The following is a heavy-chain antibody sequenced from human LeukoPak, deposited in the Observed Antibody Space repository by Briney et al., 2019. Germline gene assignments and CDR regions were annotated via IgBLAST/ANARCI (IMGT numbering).Heavy chain of an antibody. CDR3: AAFTILTGPSPSWP. V-gene: IGHV4-39*01. D-gene: IGHD3-9*01. Sequence: SETLSLTCTVSGGSISSSSYYWGWIRQPPGRGLEWIGSIYYSGSTYYNPSLKSRVTISVDTSKNQFSLKLSSVTAADTAVYYCAAFTILTGPSPSWPWGQGTLVTVSS. CDR2: IYYSGST. J-gene: IGHJ5*02. CDR1: GGSISSSSYY.